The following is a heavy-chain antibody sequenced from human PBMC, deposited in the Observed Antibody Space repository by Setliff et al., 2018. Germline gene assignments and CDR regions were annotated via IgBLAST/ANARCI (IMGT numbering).Heavy chain of an antibody. D-gene: IGHD6-19*01. CDR2: ISGSGGST. V-gene: IGHV3-23*01. J-gene: IGHJ5*02. Sequence: PSETLSLTCAVYGGSFSGYYWSWIRQPPGKGLEWVSAISGSGGSTYYADSVKGRFTISRDNSKNTLYLQMNSLRAEDTAVYYCAKGRRISYSSGWLNWFDPWGQGTLVTVSS. CDR1: GGSFSGYY. CDR3: AKGRRISYSSGWLNWFDP.